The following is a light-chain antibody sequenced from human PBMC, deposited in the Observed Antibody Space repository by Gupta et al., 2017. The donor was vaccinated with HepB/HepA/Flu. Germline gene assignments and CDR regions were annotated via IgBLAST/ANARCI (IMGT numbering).Light chain of an antibody. CDR3: QQYHLFST. Sequence: DIQMTQSPSTLAASIGDRVTFTCRATQNVYTWVAWYQQRAGEAPKLLISKSSNLQIGIPSRCSGNGSGTEFSLTISDRQPGDFAMYYCQQYHLFSTFGQGTRLE. V-gene: IGKV1-5*03. CDR1: QNVYTW. J-gene: IGKJ2*01. CDR2: KSS.